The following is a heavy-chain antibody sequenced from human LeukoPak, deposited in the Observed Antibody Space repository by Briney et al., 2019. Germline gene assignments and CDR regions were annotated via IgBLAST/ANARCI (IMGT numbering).Heavy chain of an antibody. Sequence: SVKVSCKASGGTFSSYAISWVRQAPGQGLEWMGRIIPIFGTANYAQKFQGRVTITTDESTSTAYMELSSLRSEDTAVYYCARDDCSGGSCYSLYYYYMDVWGKGTTVTVSS. CDR1: GGTFSSYA. J-gene: IGHJ6*03. D-gene: IGHD2-15*01. V-gene: IGHV1-69*05. CDR2: IIPIFGTA. CDR3: ARDDCSGGSCYSLYYYYMDV.